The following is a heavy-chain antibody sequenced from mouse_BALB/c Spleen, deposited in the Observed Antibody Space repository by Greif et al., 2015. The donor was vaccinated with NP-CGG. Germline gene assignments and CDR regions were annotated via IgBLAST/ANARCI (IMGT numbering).Heavy chain of an antibody. Sequence: QVQLKESGAELVKPGASVKLSCKASGYTFTSYYMYWVKQRPGQGLEWIGEINPSNGGTNFNEKFKSKATLTVDKSSSTAYMQLSSLTSEDSAVYYCTRGNYYGSSLYAMDYRGQGTSVTVSS. CDR2: INPSNGGT. D-gene: IGHD1-1*01. V-gene: IGHV1S81*02. J-gene: IGHJ4*01. CDR3: TRGNYYGSSLYAMDY. CDR1: GYTFTSYY.